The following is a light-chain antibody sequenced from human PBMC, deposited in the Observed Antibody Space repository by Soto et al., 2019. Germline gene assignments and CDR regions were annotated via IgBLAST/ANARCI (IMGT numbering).Light chain of an antibody. CDR3: CSLTTSNTYV. V-gene: IGLV2-14*03. CDR1: SSDIGHYDY. CDR2: HVT. Sequence: QSALTQPASVSGSPGHSITISCTGTSSDIGHYDYVSWYQQHPGKAPKLMIYHVTYRLSGVSDRYSGSKYGNTASLTISGLHADDEADYYCCSLTTSNTYVFGSGTKLTVL. J-gene: IGLJ1*01.